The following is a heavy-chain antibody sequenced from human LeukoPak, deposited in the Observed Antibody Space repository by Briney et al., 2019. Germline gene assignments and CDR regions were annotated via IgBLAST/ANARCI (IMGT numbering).Heavy chain of an antibody. CDR1: GGSISGYY. D-gene: IGHD2-15*01. V-gene: IGHV4-34*01. Sequence: PSETLSLTCTVSGGSISGYYWSWIRQSPGKGLEWIGEINYSGSTKYNPSLKSRVTISVDTSKNQFSLKLSSVTAADTAVYYCARDRMYCSGGSCYSPSDYYYYMDVWGKGTTVTVSS. CDR2: INYSGST. J-gene: IGHJ6*03. CDR3: ARDRMYCSGGSCYSPSDYYYYMDV.